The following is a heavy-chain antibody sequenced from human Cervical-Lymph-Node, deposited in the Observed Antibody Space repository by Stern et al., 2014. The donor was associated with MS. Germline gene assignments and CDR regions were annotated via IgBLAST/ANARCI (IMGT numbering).Heavy chain of an antibody. CDR2: IYPDDSDT. J-gene: IGHJ6*02. V-gene: IGHV5-51*01. CDR3: ARRGMDV. Sequence: VQLVHSGAEVKKPGESLTISCKGFGYSFNIYWIAWVRQRPGKGLEWMWIIYPDDSDTGYSPSFQGQVTFSVDKSISTAYLQWSSLKPSDTATYFCARRGMDVWGQGTSVTVSS. CDR1: GYSFNIYW.